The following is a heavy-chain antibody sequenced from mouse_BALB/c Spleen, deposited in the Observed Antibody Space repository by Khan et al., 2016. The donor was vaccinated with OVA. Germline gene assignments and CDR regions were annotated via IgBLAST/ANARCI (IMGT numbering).Heavy chain of an antibody. D-gene: IGHD2-10*01. CDR3: ARACFGNYEFAY. CDR1: GYTFTSYW. J-gene: IGHJ3*01. Sequence: QIQLVQSGAELVKPGASVKLSCKTSGYTFTSYWIQWVKQRPGQGLGWIGEIFPGTGTTYYNENFKGKATLTVDTSSSTAFMQLSSLPSEDSSVYYCARACFGNYEFAYWGQGTLVTVSA. V-gene: IGHV1S132*01. CDR2: IFPGTGTT.